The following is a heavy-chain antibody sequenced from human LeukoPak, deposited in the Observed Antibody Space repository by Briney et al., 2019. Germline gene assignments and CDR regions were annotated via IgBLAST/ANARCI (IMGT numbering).Heavy chain of an antibody. CDR3: ARGTDSSGYPTNIYYYYGMDV. CDR1: GYTFTSYD. D-gene: IGHD3-22*01. CDR2: MNPNSGNT. Sequence: ASVKVSCKASGYTFTSYDINWVRQATGQGLEWMGWMNPNSGNTGYAQKFQGRVTMTRNTSISTAYMELSSLRSEDTAVYYCARGTDSSGYPTNIYYYYGMDVWGQGTTVTVSS. J-gene: IGHJ6*02. V-gene: IGHV1-8*01.